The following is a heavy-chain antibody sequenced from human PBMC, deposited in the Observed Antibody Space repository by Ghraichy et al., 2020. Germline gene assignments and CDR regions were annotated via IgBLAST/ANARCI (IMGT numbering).Heavy chain of an antibody. CDR1: GGSFSGYY. V-gene: IGHV4-34*01. Sequence: SETLSLTCAVYGGSFSGYYWSWIRQPPGKGLEWIGEINHSGSTNYNPSLKSRVTISVDTSKNQFSLKLSSVTAADTAVYYCARGDTAMVYDYRKRGFDYWGQGTLVTVSS. CDR3: ARGDTAMVYDYRKRGFDY. J-gene: IGHJ4*02. D-gene: IGHD5-18*01. CDR2: INHSGST.